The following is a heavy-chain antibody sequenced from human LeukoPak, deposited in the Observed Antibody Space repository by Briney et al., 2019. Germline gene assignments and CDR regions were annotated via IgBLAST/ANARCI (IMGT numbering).Heavy chain of an antibody. D-gene: IGHD5-18*01. CDR3: ARGVDTAMGY. CDR1: GGSISSSSYY. CDR2: IYYSGST. J-gene: IGHJ4*02. Sequence: PSETLSLTCTVSGGSISSSSYYWGWIRQPPGKGLEWIGSIYYSGSTYYNPSLKSRVTISVDTSKNQFSLKLSSVTAADTAVYYCARGVDTAMGYWGQGTLVTVSS. V-gene: IGHV4-39*07.